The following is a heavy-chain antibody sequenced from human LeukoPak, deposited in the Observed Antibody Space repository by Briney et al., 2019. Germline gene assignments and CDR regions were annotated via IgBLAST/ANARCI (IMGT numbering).Heavy chain of an antibody. Sequence: GGSLRLSCAASGFTFSSYSMNWVRQAPGKGLEWVSYISSSSSTIYYADSVKGRFTISRDNAKDSLYLQMNSLGAEDTAVYYCARDIRGYYYYYMDVWGKGTTVTVSS. CDR2: ISSSSSTI. J-gene: IGHJ6*03. D-gene: IGHD3-10*01. CDR1: GFTFSSYS. CDR3: ARDIRGYYYYYMDV. V-gene: IGHV3-48*01.